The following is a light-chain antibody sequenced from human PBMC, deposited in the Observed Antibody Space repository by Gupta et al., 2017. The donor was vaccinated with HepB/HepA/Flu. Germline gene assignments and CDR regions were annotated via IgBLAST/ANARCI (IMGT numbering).Light chain of an antibody. Sequence: DVVLTQSPLSLPVTLGQPASISCRSSQTLLYSNGKTYLNWFQQRPGQSPRRLIYHVSNRDSGVPDRFSGSGSGTDFTLKISRVEAEDVGVYYCMQGKHWPYTFGQGTKLEIK. V-gene: IGKV2-30*01. CDR3: MQGKHWPYT. CDR2: HVS. J-gene: IGKJ2*01. CDR1: QTLLYSNGKTY.